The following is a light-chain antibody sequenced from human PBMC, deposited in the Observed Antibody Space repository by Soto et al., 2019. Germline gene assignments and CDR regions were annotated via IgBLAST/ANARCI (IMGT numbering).Light chain of an antibody. J-gene: IGKJ1*01. CDR1: QSISTW. V-gene: IGKV1-5*03. CDR2: KAS. CDR3: QQYINRWT. Sequence: DIQMTQSPSTLSACVGDRVTITCRASQSISTWLAWYQQKPGKAPKLLIYKASSLESGVPSRFSGSGSGTEFTLTISSLQPDDSATYYCQQYINRWTFGQGTKVEIK.